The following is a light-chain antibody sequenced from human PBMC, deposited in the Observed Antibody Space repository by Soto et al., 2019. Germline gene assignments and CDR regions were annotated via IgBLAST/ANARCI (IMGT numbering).Light chain of an antibody. CDR1: SSDVGGYDF. CDR2: EVR. CDR3: SSYTSDWGV. V-gene: IGLV2-14*01. Sequence: QSVLPQHASVSGSLGQSITISCTETSSDVGGYDFVSWYQHHPGKAPKLIIYEVRTRPSGVSDRFSGSTSGNTASLTISGLQAEDEADYYCSSYTSDWGVFGTGTKVTVL. J-gene: IGLJ1*01.